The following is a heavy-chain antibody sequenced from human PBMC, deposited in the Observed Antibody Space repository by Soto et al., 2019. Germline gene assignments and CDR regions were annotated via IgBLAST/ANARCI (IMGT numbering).Heavy chain of an antibody. Sequence: GALRLSCAASGFTFSNACMSWVLQAPWKGLEWVGRIKSKTDGGTTDYAAPVKGRFTISRDDSKNTLYLQMNSLKTEDTAVYYCTGNTSPTWGYYYYYGMDVWGQGTTVTVSS. CDR1: GFTFSNAC. CDR2: IKSKTDGGTT. J-gene: IGHJ6*02. CDR3: TGNTSPTWGYYYYYGMDV. D-gene: IGHD2-2*01. V-gene: IGHV3-15*01.